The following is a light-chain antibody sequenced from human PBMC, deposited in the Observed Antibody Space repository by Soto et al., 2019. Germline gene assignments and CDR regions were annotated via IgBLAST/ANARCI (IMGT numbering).Light chain of an antibody. CDR1: SSDVGSGNR. CDR2: EVN. CDR3: SSFTTSNTWV. Sequence: QSVLTQPPSVSGSPGQSVTIFCTGTSSDVGSGNRVSWYQQPPGTAPKLMIYEVNNRPSGVPDRFSGSKSGNTAFLTISGLQAEDEADYYCSSFTTSNTWVFGGGTQLTVL. V-gene: IGLV2-18*02. J-gene: IGLJ3*02.